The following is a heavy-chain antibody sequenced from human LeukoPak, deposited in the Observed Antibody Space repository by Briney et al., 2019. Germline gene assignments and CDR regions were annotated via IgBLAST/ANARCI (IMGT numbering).Heavy chain of an antibody. CDR1: GFTFSSYG. V-gene: IGHV3-30*02. CDR3: AKVYDIVVVVARDAFDI. CDR2: IRYDGSNK. Sequence: PGGSLRLSCAASGFTFSSYGMHWVRQAPGKGLEWVAFIRYDGSNKYYADSVKGRFTISRDNSKNTLYLQMNSLRAEDTAVYYCAKVYDIVVVVARDAFDIWGQGTMVTVSS. D-gene: IGHD2-15*01. J-gene: IGHJ3*02.